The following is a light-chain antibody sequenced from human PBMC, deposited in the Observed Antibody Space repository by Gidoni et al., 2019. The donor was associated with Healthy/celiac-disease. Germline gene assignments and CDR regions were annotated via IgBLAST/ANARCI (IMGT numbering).Light chain of an antibody. CDR1: QSISSW. CDR3: QQYNSYST. CDR2: KAS. Sequence: IQMTQSPSTLSVSVGDRVTITCRASQSISSWLAWYQQKPGKAPKLLIYKASSLESGVPSRFSGSGSGTEFTLTISSLQPDDFATYYCQQYNSYSTFXQXTKVEIK. J-gene: IGKJ1*01. V-gene: IGKV1-5*03.